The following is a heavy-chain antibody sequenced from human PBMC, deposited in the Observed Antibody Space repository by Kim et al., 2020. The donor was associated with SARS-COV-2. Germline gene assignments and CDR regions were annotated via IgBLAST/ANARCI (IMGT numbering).Heavy chain of an antibody. V-gene: IGHV3-30*04. CDR1: GFTFSSYA. CDR3: ARASAELVLWFGELYGMDV. CDR2: ISYDGSNK. Sequence: GGSLRLSCAASGFTFSSYAMHWVRQAPGKGLEWVAVISYDGSNKYYADSVKGRFTISRDNSKNTLYLQMNSLRAEDTAVYYCARASAELVLWFGELYGMDVWGQGTTVTVSS. D-gene: IGHD3-10*01. J-gene: IGHJ6*02.